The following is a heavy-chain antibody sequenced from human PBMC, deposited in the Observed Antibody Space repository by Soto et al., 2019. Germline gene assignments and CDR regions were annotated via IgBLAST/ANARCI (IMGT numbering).Heavy chain of an antibody. Sequence: QVQLVQSGAEVKKPGSSVKVSCKASGGTFSSYAISWVRQAPGQGLEWMGGIIPIFGTANYAQKFQGRVTITADESTSTAYMEPSSLRSEDTAVYYCARADSSSWYCLGGESDCPPIFFDYWGQGTLVTVSS. CDR2: IIPIFGTA. D-gene: IGHD6-13*01. CDR1: GGTFSSYA. V-gene: IGHV1-69*12. CDR3: ARADSSSWYCLGGESDCPPIFFDY. J-gene: IGHJ4*02.